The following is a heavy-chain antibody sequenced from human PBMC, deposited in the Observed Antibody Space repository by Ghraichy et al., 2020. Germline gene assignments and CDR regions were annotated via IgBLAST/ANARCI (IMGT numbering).Heavy chain of an antibody. CDR2: IKSKTDGGTT. J-gene: IGHJ4*02. V-gene: IGHV3-15*01. CDR3: TTDLNPASYGPTPFDY. CDR1: GFTFSNAW. Sequence: GGSLRLSCAASGFTFSNAWMSWVRQAPGKGLEWVGRIKSKTDGGTTDYAAPVKGRFTISRDDSKNTLYLQMNSLKTEDTAVYYCTTDLNPASYGPTPFDYWGQGTLVTVSS. D-gene: IGHD3-10*01.